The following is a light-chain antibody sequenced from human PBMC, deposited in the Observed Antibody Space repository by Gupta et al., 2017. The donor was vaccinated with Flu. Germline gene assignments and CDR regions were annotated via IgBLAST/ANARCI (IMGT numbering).Light chain of an antibody. CDR2: DAS. J-gene: IGKJ3*01. CDR1: QNVAES. CDR3: LQRASWPRFT. V-gene: IGKV3-11*01. Sequence: AILSWSPGDTAILSWRTSQNVAESLAWYHQKGGQAPRLLIYDASQRATGIPDRFSGSGSGTDFTLTISSLEPADFAVYYCLQRASWPRFTFGPGT.